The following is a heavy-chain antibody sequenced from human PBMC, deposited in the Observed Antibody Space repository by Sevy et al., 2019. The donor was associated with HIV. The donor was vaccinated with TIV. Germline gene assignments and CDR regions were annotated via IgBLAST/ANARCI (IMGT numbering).Heavy chain of an antibody. Sequence: GGSLRLSCAASGFTFSSYAMHWVRQAPGKGLEWVAVISYDGSNKYYADSVKGRFTISRDNSKNTLYLQMNSLRAEDTPVYYCARDEKRFATGYFQHWGQGTLVTVSS. D-gene: IGHD3-10*01. CDR1: GFTFSSYA. CDR3: ARDEKRFATGYFQH. CDR2: ISYDGSNK. J-gene: IGHJ1*01. V-gene: IGHV3-30-3*01.